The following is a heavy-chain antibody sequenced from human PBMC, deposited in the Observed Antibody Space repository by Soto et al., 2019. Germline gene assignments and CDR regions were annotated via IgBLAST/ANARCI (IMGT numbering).Heavy chain of an antibody. Sequence: QLQLQESGPGLVKPSETLSLTCTVSGGSITRSSLYWGWIRQPPGKGLEWIGTIYFTGITYYTSSLKSRVTISLDTPNYQFSLKLSSVTAADTAIYFCAKAARYCTDGTCHSDWFDPWGQGTLVTVSS. D-gene: IGHD2-15*01. CDR1: GGSITRSSLY. CDR2: IYFTGIT. V-gene: IGHV4-39*02. J-gene: IGHJ5*02. CDR3: AKAARYCTDGTCHSDWFDP.